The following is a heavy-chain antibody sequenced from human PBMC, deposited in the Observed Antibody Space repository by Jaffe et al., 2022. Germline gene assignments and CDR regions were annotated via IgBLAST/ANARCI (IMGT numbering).Heavy chain of an antibody. CDR1: GGSISSGSYY. Sequence: QVQLQESGPGLVKPSQTLSLTCTVSGGSISSGSYYWSWIRQPAGKGLEWIGRIYTSGSTNYNPSLKSRVTISVDTSKNQFSLKLSSVTAADTAVYYCVAVRVAYCGGDCYSGWGQGTLVTVSS. V-gene: IGHV4-61*02. J-gene: IGHJ4*02. D-gene: IGHD2-21*02. CDR3: VAVRVAYCGGDCYSG. CDR2: IYTSGST.